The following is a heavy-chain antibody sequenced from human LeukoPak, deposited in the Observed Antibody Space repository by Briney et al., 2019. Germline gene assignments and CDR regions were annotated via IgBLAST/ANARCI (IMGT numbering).Heavy chain of an antibody. V-gene: IGHV4-59*08. Sequence: SETLSLTCTVSGGSISSYYWSWIRQPPGKGLEWIGYIYYSGNTNYNPSLKSRVTISVDTSKNQFSLKLSSVTAADTAVYYCARSLRYFDWLSRSDFDYWGQGTLVTVSS. CDR1: GGSISSYY. D-gene: IGHD3-9*01. J-gene: IGHJ4*02. CDR2: IYYSGNT. CDR3: ARSLRYFDWLSRSDFDY.